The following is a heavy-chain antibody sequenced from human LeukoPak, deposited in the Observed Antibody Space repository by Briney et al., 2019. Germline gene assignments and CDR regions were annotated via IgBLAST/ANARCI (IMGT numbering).Heavy chain of an antibody. Sequence: SQTLSLTCAISGDSVSSNSAAWSWIRQSPSRGLEWLGRTYYRSKWYNDYAVSVKSRITINPDTSKNQFSLQLGSLTPEDTAVYYCASKNNLMEFAYWGQGTLVTVSS. CDR1: GDSVSSNSAA. CDR2: TYYRSKWYN. CDR3: ASKNNLMEFAY. D-gene: IGHD1/OR15-1a*01. V-gene: IGHV6-1*01. J-gene: IGHJ4*02.